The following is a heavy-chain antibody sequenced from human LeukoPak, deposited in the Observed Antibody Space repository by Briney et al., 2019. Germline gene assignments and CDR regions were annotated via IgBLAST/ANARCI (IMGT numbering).Heavy chain of an antibody. Sequence: PSETLSLTCTVSGDSISSGSILTYYWTWIRQPPGKGLEWIGYIYNRGNTNYNPSLESRVTISVDTSKNQFSLKVNSVTAADTAVYYCARGRDTVSTPFDYWGQGTLVTVSS. J-gene: IGHJ4*02. CDR3: ARGRDTVSTPFDY. CDR2: IYNRGNT. V-gene: IGHV4-61*01. CDR1: GDSISSGSILTYY. D-gene: IGHD2-15*01.